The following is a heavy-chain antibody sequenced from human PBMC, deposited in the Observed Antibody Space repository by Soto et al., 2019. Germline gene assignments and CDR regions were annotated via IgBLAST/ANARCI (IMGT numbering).Heavy chain of an antibody. D-gene: IGHD3-16*02. CDR1: GYTFTSYG. CDR3: AREVSMITFGGVIVPYYFDY. J-gene: IGHJ4*02. CDR2: ISAYNGNT. Sequence: ASVKVSCKASGYTFTSYGISWVRQAPGQGLEWMGWISAYNGNTNYAQKLQGRVTMTTDTSTSTAYMELRSLRSDDTAVYYCAREVSMITFGGVIVPYYFDYWGQGTLVTVS. V-gene: IGHV1-18*04.